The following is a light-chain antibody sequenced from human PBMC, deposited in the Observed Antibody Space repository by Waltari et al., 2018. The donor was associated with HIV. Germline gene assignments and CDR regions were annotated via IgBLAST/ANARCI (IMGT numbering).Light chain of an antibody. J-gene: IGLJ1*01. CDR1: RFNIGADYD. CDR2: GGS. V-gene: IGLV1-40*01. Sequence: QSVLTQPPSVSGAPGQRVTISCSGSRFNIGADYDVHWYQHLPGTAPTLLIYGGSNRPSGVPDRFSCSKSGFSASLVISGLQPEDEADYFCQSYDRSLSGSYVFGSGTRVTVL. CDR3: QSYDRSLSGSYV.